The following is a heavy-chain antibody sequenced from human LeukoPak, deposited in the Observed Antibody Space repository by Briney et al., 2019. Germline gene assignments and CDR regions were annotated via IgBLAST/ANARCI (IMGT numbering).Heavy chain of an antibody. Sequence: PSEPLSLTCTVSGGSISSYYWSWLRQPPGEGLEWIGYIYYSGSTNYNPSLKSRVTISVDTSKNQFSLKLSSVTAADTAVYYCARHIVVVPAAIGGSWFDPWGQGTLVTVSS. CDR3: ARHIVVVPAAIGGSWFDP. V-gene: IGHV4-59*08. J-gene: IGHJ5*02. CDR2: IYYSGST. D-gene: IGHD2-2*02. CDR1: GGSISSYY.